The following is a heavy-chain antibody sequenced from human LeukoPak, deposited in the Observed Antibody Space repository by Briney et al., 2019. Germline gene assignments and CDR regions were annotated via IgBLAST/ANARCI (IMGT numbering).Heavy chain of an antibody. Sequence: QPGGSLRLSCAASGFTFSSYGMHWVRQAPGKGLEWVAVISYDGSNKYYADSVKGRFTISRDNSKNTLYLQMNSLRAEDTAVYYCAKSRSSSGAFDYWGQGTLVTVSS. D-gene: IGHD6-6*01. CDR3: AKSRSSSGAFDY. J-gene: IGHJ4*02. CDR2: ISYDGSNK. V-gene: IGHV3-30*18. CDR1: GFTFSSYG.